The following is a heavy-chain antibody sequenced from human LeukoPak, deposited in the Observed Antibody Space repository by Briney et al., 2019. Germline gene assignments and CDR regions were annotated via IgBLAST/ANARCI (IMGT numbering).Heavy chain of an antibody. D-gene: IGHD3-22*01. CDR2: FYYSGST. CDR1: GGSITSSSYY. J-gene: IGHJ4*02. Sequence: SETLSLTCTVSGGSITSSSYYWGWIRQPPGKGLQWIGSFYYSGSTNYNPSLKSRVTMPVDTSKNHFSLKLSSVTAADTAVYYCARANSYDGSGHYYEFAYWGQGTLVTVSS. V-gene: IGHV4-39*07. CDR3: ARANSYDGSGHYYEFAY.